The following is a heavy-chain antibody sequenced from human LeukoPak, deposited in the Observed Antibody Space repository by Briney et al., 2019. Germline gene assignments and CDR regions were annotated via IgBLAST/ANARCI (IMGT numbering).Heavy chain of an antibody. CDR1: GGTFSSYA. Sequence: GASVKVSCKASGGTFSSYAISWVRQAPGQGLEWMGGIIPIFGTANYAQKFKGRVTITADESTSTAYMELSSLRSEDTAVYYCARGVRDGYCSGGSCSVAFDIWGQGTMVTVSS. J-gene: IGHJ3*02. V-gene: IGHV1-69*13. CDR2: IIPIFGTA. D-gene: IGHD2-15*01. CDR3: ARGVRDGYCSGGSCSVAFDI.